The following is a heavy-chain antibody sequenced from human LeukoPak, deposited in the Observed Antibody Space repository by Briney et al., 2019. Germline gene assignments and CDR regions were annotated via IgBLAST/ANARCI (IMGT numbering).Heavy chain of an antibody. CDR1: GFTFSSYS. D-gene: IGHD3-22*01. CDR3: ARDSTVYYDSSGRAIDY. CDR2: ISSSSSYI. J-gene: IGHJ4*02. V-gene: IGHV3-21*01. Sequence: PGGSLRLSCAASGFTFSSYSMNWVRQAPGKGLEWVSSISSSSSYIYYADSVKGRFTISGDNAKNSLYLQMNSLRAEDTAVYYCARDSTVYYDSSGRAIDYWGQGTLVTVSS.